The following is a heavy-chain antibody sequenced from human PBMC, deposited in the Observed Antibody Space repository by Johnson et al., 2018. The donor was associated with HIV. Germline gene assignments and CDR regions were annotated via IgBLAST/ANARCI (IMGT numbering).Heavy chain of an antibody. CDR2: IYSGGST. CDR3: ARERPHDI. V-gene: IGHV3-66*02. J-gene: IGHJ3*02. Sequence: VQLVESGGGLVQPGGSLRLSCAASGFTVSSIYMSWVRQAPGKGLEWVSVIYSGGSTYYADSVKGRFTISTDNSKNTLYLQMNSLRLEDTAVYYCARERPHDIWGQGTMVTVSS. CDR1: GFTVSSIY. D-gene: IGHD1-1*01.